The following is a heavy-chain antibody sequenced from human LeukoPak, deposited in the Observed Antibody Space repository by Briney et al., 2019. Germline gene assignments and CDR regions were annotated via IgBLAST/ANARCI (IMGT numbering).Heavy chain of an antibody. CDR2: IIPIFGTA. CDR1: GGTFSSYA. CDR3: ARVGYSSGWYFDY. D-gene: IGHD6-19*01. J-gene: IGHJ4*02. Sequence: ASVKVSCKASGGTFSSYATSWVRQAPGQGLEWMGRIIPIFGTANYAQKFQGRVTITTDESTSTAYMELSSLRSEDTAVYYCARVGYSSGWYFDYWGQGTLVTVSS. V-gene: IGHV1-69*05.